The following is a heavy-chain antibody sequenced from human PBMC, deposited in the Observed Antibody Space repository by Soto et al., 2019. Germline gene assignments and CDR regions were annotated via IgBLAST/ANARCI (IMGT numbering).Heavy chain of an antibody. Sequence: GASVKVACKASGYTFTSYAMHWVRQAPGQRLEWMGWINAGNGNTKYSQKFQGRVTITRDTSASTAYMELSSLRSEDTAVYYCARTFRYCSGGSCYFFDTGSFRRRMGVWGQGSTVTVSS. D-gene: IGHD2-15*01. CDR2: INAGNGNT. CDR3: ARTFRYCSGGSCYFFDTGSFRRRMGV. J-gene: IGHJ6*02. V-gene: IGHV1-3*01. CDR1: GYTFTSYA.